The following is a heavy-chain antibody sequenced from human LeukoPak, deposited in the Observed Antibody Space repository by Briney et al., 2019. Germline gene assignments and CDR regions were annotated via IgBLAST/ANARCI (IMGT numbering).Heavy chain of an antibody. CDR1: GYTFTSYG. CDR2: ISAYNGNT. V-gene: IGHV1-18*01. CDR3: ARDDDSSGYDPAGAFDI. D-gene: IGHD3-22*01. J-gene: IGHJ3*02. Sequence: GAPVKVSCKASGYTFTSYGISWVRQAPGQGLEWMGWISAYNGNTNYAQKLQGRVTMTTDTSTSTAYMELRSLRSDDTAVYYCARDDDSSGYDPAGAFDIWGQGTMVTVSS.